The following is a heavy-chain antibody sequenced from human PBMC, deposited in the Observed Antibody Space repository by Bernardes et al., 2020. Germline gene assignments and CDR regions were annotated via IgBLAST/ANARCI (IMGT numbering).Heavy chain of an antibody. J-gene: IGHJ3*02. V-gene: IGHV3-11*06. Sequence: GGSLRLSCAASGFTFSDYYMSWIRQAPGKGLEWVSYISSSSSYTNYADSVKGRFTISRDNAKNSLYLQMNSLRAEDTAVYYCARVLRYDSSGYPTHDAFDIWGQGTMVTVSS. D-gene: IGHD3-22*01. CDR2: ISSSSSYT. CDR1: GFTFSDYY. CDR3: ARVLRYDSSGYPTHDAFDI.